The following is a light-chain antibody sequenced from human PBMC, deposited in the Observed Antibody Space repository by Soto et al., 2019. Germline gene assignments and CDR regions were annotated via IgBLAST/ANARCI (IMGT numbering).Light chain of an antibody. CDR3: QQYNTWPRT. CDR1: QSVSSD. J-gene: IGKJ1*01. V-gene: IGKV3-15*01. Sequence: EIVMTQAPATLSVSPGERATLSCRASQSVSSDLAWYQQNPGQPPRLLVFGASTRATGIPAGFSGLGSGRHFTLTISSLQSEGFAVYYCQQYNTWPRTCGQGTKVDIK. CDR2: GAS.